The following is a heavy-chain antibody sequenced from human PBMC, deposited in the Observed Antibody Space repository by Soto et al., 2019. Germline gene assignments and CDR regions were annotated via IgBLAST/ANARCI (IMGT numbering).Heavy chain of an antibody. Sequence: QVQLVQSGAEVKKPGSSVKVSCKASGSTFSSYAISWVRQAPGQGLEWMGGIIPIFGTANYAQKFQGRVTITADESTSTAYMELSSLRSEDTAVYYCARGIEEYYYDSSGYYRLYYYYGMDVWGQGTTVTVSS. D-gene: IGHD3-22*01. CDR3: ARGIEEYYYDSSGYYRLYYYYGMDV. CDR2: IIPIFGTA. V-gene: IGHV1-69*12. J-gene: IGHJ6*02. CDR1: GSTFSSYA.